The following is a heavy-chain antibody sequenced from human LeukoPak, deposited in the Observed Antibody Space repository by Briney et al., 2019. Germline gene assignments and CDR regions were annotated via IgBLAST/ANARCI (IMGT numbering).Heavy chain of an antibody. CDR1: GGSISTYY. J-gene: IGHJ4*02. Sequence: SETLSLTCTVSGGSISTYYWSWIRQPPGKGLEWIGYIYYSGSTNYNPSLKSRVTISVDTSKNQFSLKLSSVTAADTALYYCARSRGYFDYWGQGTLVPVSS. CDR2: IYYSGST. CDR3: ARSRGYFDY. V-gene: IGHV4-59*01. D-gene: IGHD6-13*01.